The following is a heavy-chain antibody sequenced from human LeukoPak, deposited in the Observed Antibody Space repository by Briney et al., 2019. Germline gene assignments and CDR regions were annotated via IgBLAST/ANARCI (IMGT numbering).Heavy chain of an antibody. CDR2: IYSGGST. CDR1: GFTVSSNY. V-gene: IGHV3-53*01. D-gene: IGHD1-26*01. J-gene: IGHJ4*02. Sequence: GGSLRLSCAASGFTVSSNYMSWVRQAPGKGLEWVSVIYSGGSTYYADSVKGRFTISRDNSKNTLYLQMNSLRAEDRAVYYCASSSGSYYYFDYWGQGILVTVSS. CDR3: ASSSGSYYYFDY.